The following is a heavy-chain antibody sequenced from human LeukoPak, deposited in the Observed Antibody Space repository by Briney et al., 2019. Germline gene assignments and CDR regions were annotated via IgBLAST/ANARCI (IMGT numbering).Heavy chain of an antibody. CDR2: ISSSSSYI. J-gene: IGHJ4*02. CDR1: GFTFSSYS. CDR3: ARDSSGGTLELDY. V-gene: IGHV3-21*01. D-gene: IGHD2-15*01. Sequence: GGSLRLSCAASGFTFSSYSMNWVRQAPGKGLEWVSSISSSSSYIYYADSVKGRFTISRDNAKNSLYLQMNSLRAEDTAVYYCARDSSGGTLELDYWGQGTLVTVSS.